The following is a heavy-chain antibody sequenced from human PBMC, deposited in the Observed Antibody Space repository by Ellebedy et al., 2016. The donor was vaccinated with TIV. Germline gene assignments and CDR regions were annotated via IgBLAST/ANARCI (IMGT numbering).Heavy chain of an antibody. Sequence: GGSLRLSXAASGFTFSSYAMHWVRQAPGKGLEWVAVISYDGSNKYYADSVKGRFTISRDNSKNTLYLQMNSLRAEDTAVYYCAREHVVVVAATLIANQYWGQGTLVTVSS. CDR2: ISYDGSNK. CDR3: AREHVVVVAATLIANQY. J-gene: IGHJ4*02. D-gene: IGHD2-15*01. V-gene: IGHV3-30-3*01. CDR1: GFTFSSYA.